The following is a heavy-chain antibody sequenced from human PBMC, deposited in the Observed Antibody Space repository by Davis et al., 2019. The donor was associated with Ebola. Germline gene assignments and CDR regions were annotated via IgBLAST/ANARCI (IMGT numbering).Heavy chain of an antibody. CDR2: VRSKAYGGKA. CDR3: TRDLKQPPPSYYYGMDV. V-gene: IGHV3-49*04. D-gene: IGHD6-13*01. Sequence: GESLKISCRGFGFTFGDYAMNWVRQAPGKGLEWVGFVRSKAYGGKAAYAASVQGRFTISRDDSKSIAYLQMNSLKTEDTAVYYCTRDLKQPPPSYYYGMDVWGQGTTVTVSS. J-gene: IGHJ6*02. CDR1: GFTFGDYA.